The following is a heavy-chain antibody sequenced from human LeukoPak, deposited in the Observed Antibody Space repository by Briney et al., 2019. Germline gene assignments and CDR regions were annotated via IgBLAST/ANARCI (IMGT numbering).Heavy chain of an antibody. J-gene: IGHJ6*02. CDR1: GFTFSSYS. V-gene: IGHV3-48*04. Sequence: PGGSLRLSCAASGFTFSSYSMNWVRQAPGEGLEWVSYISSSSSTIYYADSVKGRFTISRDNAKNSLYLQMNSLRAEDTAVYYCARIQRKGYYYYGMDVWGQGTTVTVSS. CDR3: ARIQRKGYYYYGMDV. CDR2: ISSSSSTI.